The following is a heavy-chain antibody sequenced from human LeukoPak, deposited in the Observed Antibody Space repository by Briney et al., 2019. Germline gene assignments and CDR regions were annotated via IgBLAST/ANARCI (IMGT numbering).Heavy chain of an antibody. CDR1: GFTFSSYA. Sequence: GGSLRLSCAASGFTFSSYAMSWVRQAPGKGLEWVSAISGSGGSTYYADSVKGRFTISRDNSKNTLYLQMNSLKAEDTAVYYCAKDLGSYRYRGYFDYWGQGTLVTVSS. D-gene: IGHD3-16*02. V-gene: IGHV3-23*01. CDR2: ISGSGGST. CDR3: AKDLGSYRYRGYFDY. J-gene: IGHJ4*02.